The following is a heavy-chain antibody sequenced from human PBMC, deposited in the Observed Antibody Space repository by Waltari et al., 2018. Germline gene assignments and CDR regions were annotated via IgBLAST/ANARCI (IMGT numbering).Heavy chain of an antibody. CDR2: IYHSGST. J-gene: IGHJ4*02. CDR3: ARGGLRFLEWSIDY. V-gene: IGHV4-38-2*01. Sequence: QVQLQESGPGLVKPSETLSLTCAVSGYSISSGYYWGWIRPPPGKGLEWIGSIYHSGSTYYNPSLKSRVTISVDTSKNQFSLKLSSVTAADTAVYYCARGGLRFLEWSIDYWGQGTLVTVSS. D-gene: IGHD3-3*01. CDR1: GYSISSGYY.